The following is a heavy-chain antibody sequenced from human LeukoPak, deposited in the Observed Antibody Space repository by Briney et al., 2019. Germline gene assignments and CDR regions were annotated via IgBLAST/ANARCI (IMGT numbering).Heavy chain of an antibody. CDR2: IIPILDLT. D-gene: IGHD1-1*01. V-gene: IGHV1-69*04. CDR1: GGTFNHFG. Sequence: SVKVSCKASGGTFNHFGINWVRQAPGHGLEWMGRIIPILDLTKYAPKIQDRVTITADKSTSTAYMELNSLRSEDTAVYFCARDSGRPPTSFDYWGQGTLVTVSS. J-gene: IGHJ4*02. CDR3: ARDSGRPPTSFDY.